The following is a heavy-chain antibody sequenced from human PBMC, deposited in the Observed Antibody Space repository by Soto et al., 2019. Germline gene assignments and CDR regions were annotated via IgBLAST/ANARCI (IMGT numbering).Heavy chain of an antibody. CDR1: GYTFTSYD. V-gene: IGHV1-8*01. J-gene: IGHJ2*01. CDR3: ARARETFSGFDF. Sequence: ASVKVSCKASGYTFTSYDINWVRQATGQGLEWMGWMNPNSGDTNYAQKLQGRVTMTRDTSITTAYMEVSSLTSDDTAVYFCARARETFSGFDFWGRGTLVTVSS. CDR2: MNPNSGDT. D-gene: IGHD1-26*01.